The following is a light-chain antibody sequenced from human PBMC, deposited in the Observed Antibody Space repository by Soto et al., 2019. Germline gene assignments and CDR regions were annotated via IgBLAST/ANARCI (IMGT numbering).Light chain of an antibody. CDR1: QSVTTY. V-gene: IGKV3-11*01. CDR2: DAS. CDR3: QQRSTWPPSLP. J-gene: IGKJ4*01. Sequence: ESGFKLSPAALSSSKGERVTLSCRASQSVTTYLAWYQHKPGQAPRLLIYDASHRATGISARFSGSGSGTDFTLTISDVQPEDFAVYYCQQRSTWPPSLPFGGVTNVAIK.